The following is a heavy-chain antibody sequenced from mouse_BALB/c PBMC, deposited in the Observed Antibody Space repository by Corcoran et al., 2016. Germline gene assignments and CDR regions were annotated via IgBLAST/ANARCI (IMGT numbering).Heavy chain of an antibody. J-gene: IGHJ3*01. D-gene: IGHD1-1*01. V-gene: IGHV1S136*01. Sequence: EVQLQQSGPELVKPGASVKMSCKASGYTFTSYVMHWVKQKPGQGLEWLGYINPYNDGTKYNEKFKGKATLTSDKSSSTAYMELSSLTSEDSAVYYCARWGGSSSWFAYWGQGTLVTVSA. CDR3: ARWGGSSSWFAY. CDR1: GYTFTSYV. CDR2: INPYNDGT.